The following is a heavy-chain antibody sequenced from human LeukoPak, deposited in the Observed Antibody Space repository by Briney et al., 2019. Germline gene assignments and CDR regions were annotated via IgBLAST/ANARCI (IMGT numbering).Heavy chain of an antibody. CDR1: GFTFSSYA. D-gene: IGHD6-19*01. J-gene: IGHJ4*02. Sequence: QAGGSLRLSCAASGFTFSSYAMHWVRQAPGKGLEWVAVISYDGSNKDYADSVKGRFTISRDNSKNTLYLQMNSLRAEDTAVYCCARCPYSSGWHSYFDYWGQGTLVTVSS. CDR2: ISYDGSNK. CDR3: ARCPYSSGWHSYFDY. V-gene: IGHV3-30-3*01.